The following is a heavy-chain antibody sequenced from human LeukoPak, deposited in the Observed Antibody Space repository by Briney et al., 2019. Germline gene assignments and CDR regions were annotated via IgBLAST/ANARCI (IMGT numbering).Heavy chain of an antibody. V-gene: IGHV3-23*01. CDR3: AKNLWFGEYNDY. D-gene: IGHD3-10*01. CDR1: AFTVSSYY. J-gene: IGHJ4*02. Sequence: GGSLRFSCAASAFTVSSYYRSWVGQAPGQELEWGSAISGSGGSTYYADSVKGRFTISRDNSKNTLYLQMNSLRAEDTAVYYCAKNLWFGEYNDYWGQGTLVTVSS. CDR2: ISGSGGST.